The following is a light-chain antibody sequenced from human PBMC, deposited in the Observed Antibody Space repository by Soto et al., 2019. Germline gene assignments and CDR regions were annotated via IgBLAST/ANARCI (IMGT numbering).Light chain of an antibody. CDR1: QSLTKTY. CDR2: GAS. CDR3: QQYEAVVT. Sequence: EIVLTQSPGTLSLSPGERATLSCRASQSLTKTYFACYQQKPAGALRPLMDGASTRATGIPDRFSGSGSGTDFTLTISRLEPEDAAVYYCQQYEAVVTFGQGTKVEI. V-gene: IGKV3-20*01. J-gene: IGKJ1*01.